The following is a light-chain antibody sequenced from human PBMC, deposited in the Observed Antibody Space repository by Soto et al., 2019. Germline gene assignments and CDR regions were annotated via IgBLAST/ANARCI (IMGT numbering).Light chain of an antibody. J-gene: IGKJ1*01. CDR1: QNINTY. CDR3: QQSYDTPRT. CDR2: AAS. Sequence: DIQMTQSPSSLSASVGDRVTITCRASQNINTYLNWYQQKPGNAPKFLIYAASRLQSGVPSRFSGSGSGTDFTLTISSLQPEDFATYYCQQSYDTPRTFGQGTKVEI. V-gene: IGKV1-39*01.